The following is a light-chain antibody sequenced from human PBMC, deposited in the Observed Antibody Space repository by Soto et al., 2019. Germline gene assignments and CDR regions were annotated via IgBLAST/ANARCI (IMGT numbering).Light chain of an antibody. J-gene: IGKJ2*01. Sequence: EIVMTQSPATLSVSPGERATLSCRASQSVSSNLAWYQQKPGQAPRLLIYGASTRATGIPARFSGSGSGTYFTLTISSLQSEDVAVYYQQQNNTLYTFGQGTKVEIK. CDR3: QQNNTLYT. CDR2: GAS. V-gene: IGKV3-15*01. CDR1: QSVSSN.